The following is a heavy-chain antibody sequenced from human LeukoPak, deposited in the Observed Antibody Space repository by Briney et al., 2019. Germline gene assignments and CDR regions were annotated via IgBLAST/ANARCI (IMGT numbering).Heavy chain of an antibody. CDR1: GFTFDDYA. D-gene: IGHD5-24*01. J-gene: IGHJ4*02. V-gene: IGHV3-9*01. Sequence: GGSLRLSCAASGFTFDDYAMHWVRQAPGKGLEWVSGISWNSGSIGYADSVKGRFTISRDNAKNSLYLQTNSLRAEDTALYYCAKVPSDGYNSGFDYWGQGTLVTVSS. CDR2: ISWNSGSI. CDR3: AKVPSDGYNSGFDY.